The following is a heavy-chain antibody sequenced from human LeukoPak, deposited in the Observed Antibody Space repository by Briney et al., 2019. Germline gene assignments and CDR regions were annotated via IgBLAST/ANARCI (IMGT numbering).Heavy chain of an antibody. Sequence: PSETLSLTCTVSGGSISNSSYYWGRIRQPPGKGLEWIGSVFYSGSTYYNPSLKSRVTIYVDKSKNHFSLKLSSVTAADTALYYCARLNTNAYPYFFDYWGQGTLVTVSS. CDR1: GGSISNSSYY. J-gene: IGHJ4*02. CDR3: ARLNTNAYPYFFDY. V-gene: IGHV4-39*02. CDR2: VFYSGST. D-gene: IGHD2-8*01.